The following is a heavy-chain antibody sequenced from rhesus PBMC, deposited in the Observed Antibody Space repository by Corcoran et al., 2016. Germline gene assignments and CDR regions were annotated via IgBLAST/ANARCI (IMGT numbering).Heavy chain of an antibody. D-gene: IGHD3-9*01. V-gene: IGHV1-198*02. CDR3: ARADYGYYYTVDY. Sequence: QVQLVQSGAEVKKPGASVKVSCKTSGFTFGSYAISWVRQAPGQGLEWMGVIIPLVGVKNNEEKCQGRVTITAETSTSTAYMELSSLRSEDTAVYYCARADYGYYYTVDYWGQGVLVTVSS. J-gene: IGHJ4*01. CDR2: IIPLVGVK. CDR1: GFTFGSYA.